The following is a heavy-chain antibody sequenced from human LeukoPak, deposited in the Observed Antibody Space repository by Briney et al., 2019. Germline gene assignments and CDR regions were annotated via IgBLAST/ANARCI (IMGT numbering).Heavy chain of an antibody. CDR2: INPSGGST. Sequence: ASVKVSCKASGYTFTSYYMHWVRQAPGQGLEWMGIINPSGGSTSYAQKFQGRVTMTRNTSISTAYMELSSLRSEDTAVYYCAVWGYYYYYYMDVWGKGTTVTISS. CDR3: AVWGYYYYYYMDV. J-gene: IGHJ6*03. V-gene: IGHV1-46*01. D-gene: IGHD3-16*01. CDR1: GYTFTSYY.